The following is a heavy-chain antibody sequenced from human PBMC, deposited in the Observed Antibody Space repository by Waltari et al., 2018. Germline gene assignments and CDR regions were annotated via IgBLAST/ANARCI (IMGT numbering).Heavy chain of an antibody. CDR1: GGSVSTGTTY. D-gene: IGHD1-26*01. J-gene: IGHJ4*02. CDR3: ARELAAGGATGY. Sequence: QLQLQESGPGLVKPSETLSLTCTVSGGSVSTGTTYWGWIRQPPGKGLEWIGTIYYTGNAYYNPSLKSRTTMSVDTSRNQFSLKLTSVTAADTAVYYCARELAAGGATGYWGQGTLVTVSS. V-gene: IGHV4-39*02. CDR2: IYYTGNA.